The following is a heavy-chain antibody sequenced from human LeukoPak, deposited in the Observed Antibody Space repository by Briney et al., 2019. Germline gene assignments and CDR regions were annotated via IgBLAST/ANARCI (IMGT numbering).Heavy chain of an antibody. CDR2: ISDSGGRI. J-gene: IGHJ4*02. Sequence: GGSLRLSCAASGFSFSRFAMSWVRQAPGKGLEWVSAISDSGGRINYADSVKGRFTISRDNSKNTLYLQLNSLRAEDTAVYYCAKKTWDSSAWYFFDYWGQGTLVTVSS. CDR1: GFSFSRFA. CDR3: AKKTWDSSAWYFFDY. V-gene: IGHV3-23*01. D-gene: IGHD3-22*01.